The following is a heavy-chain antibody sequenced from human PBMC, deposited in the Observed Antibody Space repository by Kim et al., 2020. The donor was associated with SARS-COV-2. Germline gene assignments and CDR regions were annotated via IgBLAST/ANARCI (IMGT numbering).Heavy chain of an antibody. CDR3: ARYPAPYNSGTFETP. CDR1: GASINSGNYY. V-gene: IGHV4-39*01. D-gene: IGHD1-20*01. CDR2: FYFGGST. Sequence: SETLSLTCTVSGASINSGNYYWGWIRRPPGKGLEWIGSFYFGGSTYYNPSLKSRVAMSVDTSKKQFSLELRSVTAADTALYYCARYPAPYNSGTFETPWGQGALVTVSA. J-gene: IGHJ5*02.